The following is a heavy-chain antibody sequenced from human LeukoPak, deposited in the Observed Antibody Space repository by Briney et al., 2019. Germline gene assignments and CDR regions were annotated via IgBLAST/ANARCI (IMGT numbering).Heavy chain of an antibody. D-gene: IGHD5-18*01. CDR3: AKPLGGYSYGANFDY. V-gene: IGHV3-23*01. CDR2: ISGSGGST. CDR1: GFTFSSYA. Sequence: GRSLRLSCAASGFTFSSYAMHWVRQAPGKGLEWVSAISGSGGSTYYADSVRGRFTISRDNSKNTLYLQMNSLRAEDTAVYYCAKPLGGYSYGANFDYWGQGTLVTVSS. J-gene: IGHJ4*02.